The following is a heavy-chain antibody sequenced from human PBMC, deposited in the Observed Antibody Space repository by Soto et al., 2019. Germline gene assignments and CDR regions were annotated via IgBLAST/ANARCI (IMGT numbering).Heavy chain of an antibody. CDR2: ISYDGSNK. J-gene: IGHJ4*02. Sequence: RRLSCAASGFTFSSYGMHWVRQAPGKGLEWVAVISYDGSNKYYADSVKGRFTISRDNSKNTLYLQMNSLRAEDTAVYYCATNTYYYGSGSYLDYWGQGTLVTVSS. V-gene: IGHV3-30*03. D-gene: IGHD3-10*01. CDR3: ATNTYYYGSGSYLDY. CDR1: GFTFSSYG.